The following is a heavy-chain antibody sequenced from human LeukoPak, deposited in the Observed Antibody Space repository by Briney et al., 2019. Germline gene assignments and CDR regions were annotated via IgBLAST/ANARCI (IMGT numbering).Heavy chain of an antibody. Sequence: ASVKVSCKASGYTFTSYDINWVRQATGQGLEWMGWMNPNSGNTGYAQKFQGRVTMTRNTSISTAYMELSSLRSEDTAVYYCAKDSSSSWFGGDSKWGQGTLVTVSS. CDR2: MNPNSGNT. CDR1: GYTFTSYD. J-gene: IGHJ4*02. CDR3: AKDSSSSWFGGDSK. D-gene: IGHD3-10*01. V-gene: IGHV1-8*01.